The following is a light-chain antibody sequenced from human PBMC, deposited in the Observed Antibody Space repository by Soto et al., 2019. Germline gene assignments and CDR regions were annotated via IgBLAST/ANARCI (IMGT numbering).Light chain of an antibody. CDR2: DVT. J-gene: IGLJ1*01. CDR1: SSEVGGYNF. CDR3: SLYTSISTYV. Sequence: QSALTQPASVSGSPGQSITISCTGTSSEVGGYNFVSWYQQHPDQAPKLMIYDVTNRPSGVSNRFSGSKSGNTASLTISGLQAEDEADYYCSLYTSISTYVFGTGTKLTVL. V-gene: IGLV2-14*01.